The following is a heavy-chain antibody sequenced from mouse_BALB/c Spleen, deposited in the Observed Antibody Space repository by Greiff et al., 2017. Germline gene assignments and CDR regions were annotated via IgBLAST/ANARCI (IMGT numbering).Heavy chain of an antibody. D-gene: IGHD2-1*01. Sequence: QAQLQQSGAELVKPGASVKLSCKASGYTFTSYWMHWVKQRPGQGLEWIGEINPSNGRTNYNEKFKSKATLTVDKSSSTAYMQLSSLTSEDSAVYYCARGGNYDYYAMDYWGQGTSVTVSS. CDR2: INPSNGRT. CDR3: ARGGNYDYYAMDY. V-gene: IGHV1S81*02. J-gene: IGHJ4*01. CDR1: GYTFTSYW.